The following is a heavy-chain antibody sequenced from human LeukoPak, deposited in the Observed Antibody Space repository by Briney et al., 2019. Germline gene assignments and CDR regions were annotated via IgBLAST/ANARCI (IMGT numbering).Heavy chain of an antibody. J-gene: IGHJ5*02. CDR2: IYSGGST. CDR3: ARRLPGFLVRGVLNGNWFDP. D-gene: IGHD3-10*01. Sequence: GGSLRLSCAASGFTFSSYGMSWVRQAPGKGLEWVSLIYSGGSTYYADSVKGRFTISRDNSKNTLYLQMNSLRAEDTAVYYCARRLPGFLVRGVLNGNWFDPWGQGTLVTVSS. V-gene: IGHV3-66*04. CDR1: GFTFSSYG.